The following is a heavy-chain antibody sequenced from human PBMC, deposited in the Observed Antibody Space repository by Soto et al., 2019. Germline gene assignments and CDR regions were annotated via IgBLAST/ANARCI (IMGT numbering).Heavy chain of an antibody. D-gene: IGHD6-13*01. Sequence: EVQVVESGGGLVKPGGSLRLSCAASGFTFSSYSMNWVRQAPGKGLEWVSSISSSSSYIYYADSVKGRFTISRDNAKNSLYLHMNSLRAEDTAVYYCARESDSSSWSDDYWGQGTLVTVSS. V-gene: IGHV3-21*01. CDR1: GFTFSSYS. J-gene: IGHJ4*02. CDR3: ARESDSSSWSDDY. CDR2: ISSSSSYI.